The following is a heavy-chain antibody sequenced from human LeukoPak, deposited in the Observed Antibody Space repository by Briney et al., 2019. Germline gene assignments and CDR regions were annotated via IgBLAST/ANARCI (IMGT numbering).Heavy chain of an antibody. CDR3: ARVGQWLRPFDY. CDR2: INSDGSST. V-gene: IGHV3-74*01. D-gene: IGHD6-19*01. CDR1: GFTFSSYW. Sequence: PGGSLRLSCAASGFTFSSYWMHWVRQAPGKGLVWVSRINSDGSSTSYADSVKGRFTISRDNAKNTLYLQMNSLRAEDTAVYYCARVGQWLRPFDYWGQGTLVTASS. J-gene: IGHJ4*02.